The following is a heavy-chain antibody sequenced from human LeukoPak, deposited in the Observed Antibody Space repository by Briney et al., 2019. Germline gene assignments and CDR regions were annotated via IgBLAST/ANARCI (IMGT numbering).Heavy chain of an antibody. D-gene: IGHD2-2*01. V-gene: IGHV4-34*01. CDR3: ARGALGGYCSSTSCPACGY. J-gene: IGHJ4*02. CDR1: GGSFSGYY. Sequence: SGTLSLTCAVYGGSFSGYYWSWIRQPPGKGLEWIGEINHSGSTNYNPSPKSRVTISVDTSKNQFSLKLSSVTAADTAVYYCARGALGGYCSSTSCPACGYWGQGTLVTVSS. CDR2: INHSGST.